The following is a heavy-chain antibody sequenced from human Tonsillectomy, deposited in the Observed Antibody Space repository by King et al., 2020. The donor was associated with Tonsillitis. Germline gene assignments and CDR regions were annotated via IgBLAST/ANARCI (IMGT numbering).Heavy chain of an antibody. J-gene: IGHJ4*02. D-gene: IGHD4-17*01. Sequence: VQLVESGAEVKKPGSSVKVSCKASGGTFSSYAISWVRQAPGQGLEWMGRIIPILGIANYAQKFQGRVTITADKSTSTAYMELSSLRSEDTAVYYCASLETTVTTADAFDYWGQGTLVTVSS. CDR2: IIPILGIA. V-gene: IGHV1-69*09. CDR1: GGTFSSYA. CDR3: ASLETTVTTADAFDY.